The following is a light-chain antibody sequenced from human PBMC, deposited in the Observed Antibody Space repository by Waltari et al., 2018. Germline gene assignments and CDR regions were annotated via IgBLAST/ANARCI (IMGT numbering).Light chain of an antibody. V-gene: IGKV1-5*03. CDR3: QQNNSYSPTWT. Sequence: DIQMTQSPSTLSASVGDTVTITCRASQSTSSWLAWFQQKPGKAPQLLVYQTSTLESGVPSRFSVSGSGTEFTLTISSLQPDDFATYYCQQNNSYSPTWTFGQGTKVEIK. CDR2: QTS. CDR1: QSTSSW. J-gene: IGKJ1*01.